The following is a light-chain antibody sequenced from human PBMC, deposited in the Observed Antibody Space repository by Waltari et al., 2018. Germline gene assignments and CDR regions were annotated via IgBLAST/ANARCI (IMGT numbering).Light chain of an antibody. Sequence: CRARQSVGKSLAGYRHNPRQAPRLLIHAASRRAPRIPDRVSGSGSGTYFSPTLRRLEAEDFAVYYCQHYVPLPVTFGQGTKVEI. CDR1: QSVGKS. CDR3: QHYVPLPVT. V-gene: IGKV3-20*01. J-gene: IGKJ1*01. CDR2: AAS.